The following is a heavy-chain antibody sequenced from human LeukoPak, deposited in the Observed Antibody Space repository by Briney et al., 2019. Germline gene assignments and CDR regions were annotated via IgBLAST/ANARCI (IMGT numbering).Heavy chain of an antibody. CDR3: AREFCYAVTSLDY. CDR2: IYTSGST. V-gene: IGHV4-61*02. D-gene: IGHD4-17*01. Sequence: SQTLSLTCTVSGGSISSGSYYWSWIRQPAGKGLEWIGRIYTSGSTHYNPSLKSRVTISVDTSKNQFSLKLSPVTAADTAVYYCAREFCYAVTSLDYWGQGTLVTVSS. CDR1: GGSISSGSYY. J-gene: IGHJ4*02.